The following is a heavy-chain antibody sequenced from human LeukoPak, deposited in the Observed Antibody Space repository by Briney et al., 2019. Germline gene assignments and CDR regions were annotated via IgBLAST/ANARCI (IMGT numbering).Heavy chain of an antibody. CDR1: GGSISSNSYY. CDR3: ATKGGSGSSYFDY. CDR2: IYYSGST. V-gene: IGHV4-39*01. J-gene: IGHJ4*02. D-gene: IGHD3-10*01. Sequence: KPSETLSLTCTVSGGSISSNSYYWGWIRQPPGKGLERIGSIYYSGSTYYNPSLKSRVTISVDTSKNQFSLKLSSVTAADTAVYYCATKGGSGSSYFDYWGQGTLVTVSS.